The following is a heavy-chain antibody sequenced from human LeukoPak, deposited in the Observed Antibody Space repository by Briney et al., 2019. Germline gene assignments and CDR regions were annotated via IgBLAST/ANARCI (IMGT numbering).Heavy chain of an antibody. D-gene: IGHD6-13*01. V-gene: IGHV4-34*01. J-gene: IGHJ4*02. CDR1: GGSFSGYY. Sequence: SETLSLTCAVYGGSFSGYYWSWIRQPPGKGLEWIGEINHSGSTNYNPSLKSRVTISVDTSKNQFSLKLSSVTAADTAVYYCARVYNSSSLHYFDYWGQGTLVTVSS. CDR2: INHSGST. CDR3: ARVYNSSSLHYFDY.